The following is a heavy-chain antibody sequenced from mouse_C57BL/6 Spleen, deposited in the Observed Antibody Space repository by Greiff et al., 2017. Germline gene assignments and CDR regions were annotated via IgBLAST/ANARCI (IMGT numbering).Heavy chain of an antibody. Sequence: QVQLQQSGAELVMPGASVKLSCKASGYTFTSYWMHWVKQRPGQGLEWIGEIDPSDSYTNYNQKFKGKSTLTVDKSSSTAYMQLSSLTSEDSAVYYCARKAFYYGSSHWYFDVWGTGTTVTVSS. D-gene: IGHD1-1*01. V-gene: IGHV1-69*01. J-gene: IGHJ1*03. CDR3: ARKAFYYGSSHWYFDV. CDR2: IDPSDSYT. CDR1: GYTFTSYW.